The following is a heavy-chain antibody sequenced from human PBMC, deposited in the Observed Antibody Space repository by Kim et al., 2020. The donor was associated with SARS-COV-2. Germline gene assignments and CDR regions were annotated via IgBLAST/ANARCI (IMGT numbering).Heavy chain of an antibody. Sequence: GESLKISCKGSGYSFTSYWIGWVRQMPGKGLEWMGIIYPGDSDTRYSPSFQGQVTISADKSISTAHLQWSSLKASDTAMYYCARDTYYYGSGSYYYYGMDVWGQGTTVTVSS. V-gene: IGHV5-51*01. CDR2: IYPGDSDT. J-gene: IGHJ6*02. CDR1: GYSFTSYW. D-gene: IGHD3-10*01. CDR3: ARDTYYYGSGSYYYYGMDV.